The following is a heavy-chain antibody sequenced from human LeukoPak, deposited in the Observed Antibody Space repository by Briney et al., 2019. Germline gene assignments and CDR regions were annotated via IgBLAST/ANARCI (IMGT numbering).Heavy chain of an antibody. Sequence: ASVTVSCKASGYTFTGYYMHWVRQAPGQGLEWMGWINPNSGGTNYAQKFQGRVTMTRDTSISTAYMELSRLRSDDTAVYYCARAYSRVTSYINHYYMDVWGKGTTVTVSS. V-gene: IGHV1-2*02. J-gene: IGHJ6*03. D-gene: IGHD2-21*02. CDR1: GYTFTGYY. CDR3: ARAYSRVTSYINHYYMDV. CDR2: INPNSGGT.